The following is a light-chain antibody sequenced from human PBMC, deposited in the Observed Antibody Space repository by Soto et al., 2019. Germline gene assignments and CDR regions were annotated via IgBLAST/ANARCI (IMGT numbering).Light chain of an antibody. CDR3: AAWDDNLKGLYV. J-gene: IGLJ1*01. CDR2: SNN. V-gene: IGLV1-44*01. CDR1: SSNIGSNT. Sequence: QSVRTQPPSASGTPGQRVTISCSGSSSNIGSNTVNWYQQLPGTAPKLLIYSNNQRPSGVPDRFSGSKSGTSASLAISGLQSEDEADYYCAAWDDNLKGLYVFGTGTKVTDL.